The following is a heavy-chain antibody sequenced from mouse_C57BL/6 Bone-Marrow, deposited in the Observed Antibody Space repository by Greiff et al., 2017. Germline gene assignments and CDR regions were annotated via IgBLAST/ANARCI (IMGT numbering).Heavy chain of an antibody. Sequence: QVHVKQPGAELVKPGASVKMSCKASGYTFTSYWITWVKQRPGQGLEWIGDIYPGSGSTNYNEKFKSKATLTVDTSSSTAYMQLSSLTSEDSAVYYCASGSSYHWYFDVWGTGTTVTVSS. J-gene: IGHJ1*03. V-gene: IGHV1-55*01. D-gene: IGHD1-1*01. CDR1: GYTFTSYW. CDR2: IYPGSGST. CDR3: ASGSSYHWYFDV.